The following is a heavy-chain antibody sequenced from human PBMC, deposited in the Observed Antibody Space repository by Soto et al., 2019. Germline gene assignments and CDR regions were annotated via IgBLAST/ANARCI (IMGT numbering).Heavy chain of an antibody. D-gene: IGHD3-9*01. CDR2: IYSGGST. Sequence: GGSLRLSCAASGFTVSSNYMSWVRQAPGKGLEWVSVIYSGGSTYYADSVKGRFTISRDNSKNTLYLQMNSLRAEDTAVYYCGRRLRYFDWPPTPDAFDIWGQGTMVTVSS. CDR1: GFTVSSNY. V-gene: IGHV3-66*01. J-gene: IGHJ3*02. CDR3: GRRLRYFDWPPTPDAFDI.